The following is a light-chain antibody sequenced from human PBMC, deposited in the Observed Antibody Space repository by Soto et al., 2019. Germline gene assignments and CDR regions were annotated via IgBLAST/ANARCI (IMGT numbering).Light chain of an antibody. CDR2: GDI. J-gene: IGLJ2*01. CDR1: SSNIGAGYD. V-gene: IGLV1-40*01. CDR3: QSYDSSLSISV. Sequence: QSVLTQPPSVSGAPGQRVSISCTGTSSNIGAGYDVHWYQHLPGTAPKLLICGDINRPSGVPDRFSGSKSGTSASLAITGLQAEDEADYYCQSYDSSLSISVFGGGTKLTVL.